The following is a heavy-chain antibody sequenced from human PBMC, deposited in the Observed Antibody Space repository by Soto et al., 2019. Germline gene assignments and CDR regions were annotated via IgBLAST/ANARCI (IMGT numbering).Heavy chain of an antibody. CDR3: ARDTAATKRGPAAMVYYYMDV. D-gene: IGHD2-2*01. V-gene: IGHV1-3*01. J-gene: IGHJ6*03. CDR1: GYTFTSYA. CDR2: INAGNGNT. Sequence: ASVKVSCKASGYTFTSYAMHWVRQAPGQRLEWMGWINAGNGNTKYSQKFQGRVTITRDTSASTAYMELSSLRSEDTAVYYCARDTAATKRGPAAMVYYYMDVWGKGTTVTVSS.